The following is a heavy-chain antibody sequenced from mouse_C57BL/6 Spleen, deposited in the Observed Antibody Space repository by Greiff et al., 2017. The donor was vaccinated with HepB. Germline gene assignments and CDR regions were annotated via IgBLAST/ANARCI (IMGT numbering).Heavy chain of an antibody. CDR2: INYDGSST. V-gene: IGHV5-16*01. CDR3: ARDHYWYFDV. Sequence: DVKLVESEGGLVQPGSSMKLSCTASGFTFSDYYMAWVRQVPEKGLEWVANINYDGSSTYYLDSLKSRFIISRDNAKNILYLQMSSLKSEDTATYYCARDHYWYFDVWGTGTTVTVSS. CDR1: GFTFSDYY. J-gene: IGHJ1*03.